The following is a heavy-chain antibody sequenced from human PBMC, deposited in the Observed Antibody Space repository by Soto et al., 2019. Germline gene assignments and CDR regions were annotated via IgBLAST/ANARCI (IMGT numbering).Heavy chain of an antibody. D-gene: IGHD3-10*01. CDR1: GDSVSSNSAA. CDR2: TYYRSKWYN. Sequence: SQTLSRTCAISGDSVSSNSAAWNWIRQSPSRGLEWLGRTYYRSKWYNDYAVSVKSRITINPDTSKNQFSLQLNSVTPEDTAVYYCARVAGTTMVRGVISWFDPWGQGTLVTVSS. J-gene: IGHJ5*02. CDR3: ARVAGTTMVRGVISWFDP. V-gene: IGHV6-1*01.